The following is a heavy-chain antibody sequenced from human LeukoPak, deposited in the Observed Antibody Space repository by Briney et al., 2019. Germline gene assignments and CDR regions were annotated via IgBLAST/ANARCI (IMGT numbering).Heavy chain of an antibody. Sequence: ASVKVSCKASGYTFTGYYLHWVRQAPGQGLEWMGWINPNSGGTNYAQKFQGRVTMTRDTSINTAYMELSRLRSDDTAVYYCARVIAAAGTGLWRYYYYMDVWGKGTTVTISS. CDR1: GYTFTGYY. V-gene: IGHV1-2*02. CDR2: INPNSGGT. CDR3: ARVIAAAGTGLWRYYYYMDV. D-gene: IGHD6-13*01. J-gene: IGHJ6*03.